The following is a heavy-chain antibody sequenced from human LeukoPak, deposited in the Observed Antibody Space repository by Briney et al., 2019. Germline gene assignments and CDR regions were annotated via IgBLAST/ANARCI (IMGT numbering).Heavy chain of an antibody. CDR2: ISGSGGST. Sequence: GGSLRLSCAASGFTFSSYAMSWVRQAPGKGLEWVSAISGSGGSTYYADSGKGRFTISRDNSKNTLYLQMNSLRAKDTAVYYCAKDGSGGKYSYGLQYYFDYWGQGTLVTVSS. CDR1: GFTFSSYA. D-gene: IGHD5-18*01. J-gene: IGHJ4*02. CDR3: AKDGSGGKYSYGLQYYFDY. V-gene: IGHV3-23*01.